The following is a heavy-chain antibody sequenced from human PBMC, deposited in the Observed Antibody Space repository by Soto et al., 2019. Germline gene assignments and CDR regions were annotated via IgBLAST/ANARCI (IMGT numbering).Heavy chain of an antibody. CDR1: GGSISSSSYY. J-gene: IGHJ5*02. CDR3: ARVPVEQGTSLYRFGWFDL. V-gene: IGHV4-39*02. CDR2: IYYSGST. Sequence: SETLSLTCTVSGGSISSSSYYWGWIRQPPGKGLEWIGSIYYSGSTYYNPSLKSRFTTFRDNAKKSLYLRMNSLRADDTAVYYCARVPVEQGTSLYRFGWFDLWGQGTLVTVSS. D-gene: IGHD7-27*01.